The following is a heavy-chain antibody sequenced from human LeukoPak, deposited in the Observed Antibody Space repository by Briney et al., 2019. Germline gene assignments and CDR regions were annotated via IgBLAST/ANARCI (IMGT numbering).Heavy chain of an antibody. D-gene: IGHD2-2*03. CDR1: GFTFSSYW. Sequence: PGWSLRLSCAASGFTFSSYWMSWVRQAPGKGLEWVANIKQDGSEKYYVDSVKGRFTISRDNAKNSLYLQMSSLRAEDTAVYYCARVPGYCSSTSCYWYYYMDVWGKGTTVTVSS. V-gene: IGHV3-7*01. J-gene: IGHJ6*03. CDR3: ARVPGYCSSTSCYWYYYMDV. CDR2: IKQDGSEK.